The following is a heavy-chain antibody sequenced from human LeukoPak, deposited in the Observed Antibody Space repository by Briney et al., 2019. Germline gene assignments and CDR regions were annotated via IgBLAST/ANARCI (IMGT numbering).Heavy chain of an antibody. Sequence: GGSLRLSCAASGFTFSNAWMSWVRQAPGKGLEWVGRIKRRTDGETTDYIAPVKGRFSVSRDDSKNTLYLQMNSLKIEDTAVYYCARDPASGGFDSWGQGILVTVSS. CDR2: IKRRTDGETT. D-gene: IGHD2-15*01. CDR1: GFTFSNAW. J-gene: IGHJ4*02. CDR3: ARDPASGGFDS. V-gene: IGHV3-15*01.